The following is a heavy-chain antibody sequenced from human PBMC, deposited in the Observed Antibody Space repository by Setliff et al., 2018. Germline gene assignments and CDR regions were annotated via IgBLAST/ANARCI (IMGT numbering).Heavy chain of an antibody. J-gene: IGHJ4*02. CDR2: ICYTGIT. CDR3: ARGLNSDSWTFAY. V-gene: IGHV4-39*02. D-gene: IGHD2-15*01. CDR1: GDSINTPTYH. Sequence: SETLSLTCTVSGDSINTPTYHWGWVRQPPGKGLEWIGLICYTGITYYNPSLKSRVTISEDMSENQISLKLNPVTAADTAIYYCARGLNSDSWTFAYWGQGSLVTVSS.